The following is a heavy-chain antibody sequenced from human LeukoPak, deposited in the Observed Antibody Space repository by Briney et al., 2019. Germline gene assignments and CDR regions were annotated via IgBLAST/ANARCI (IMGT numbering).Heavy chain of an antibody. CDR2: ISKGSDYI. D-gene: IGHD7-27*01. V-gene: IGHV3-21*01. Sequence: GGSLRLSCAASGFSFRDYSLNWARQAPGKGLEWVSSISKGSDYIYYTDSVKGRFTISRDNAKNSLFLQMNSLRAEDAAVYYCVRDLGRESIFDYWGQGTLVTVSS. CDR3: VRDLGRESIFDY. CDR1: GFSFRDYS. J-gene: IGHJ4*02.